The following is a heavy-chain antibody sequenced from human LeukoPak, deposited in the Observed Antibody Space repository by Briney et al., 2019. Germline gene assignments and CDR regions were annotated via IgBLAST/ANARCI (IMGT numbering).Heavy chain of an antibody. CDR2: ITAGNGNT. V-gene: IGHV1-3*01. J-gene: IGHJ6*02. D-gene: IGHD3-22*01. CDR3: AREGPYYYDSSGYIRYYYYGMDV. Sequence: ASVKVSCKASGYTFTSYAMHWVRQASGQRLEWMGWITAGNGNTKYSQKFQGRVTITRDTSASTAYMELSSLRSEDTAVYYCAREGPYYYDSSGYIRYYYYGMDVWGQGTTVTVSS. CDR1: GYTFTSYA.